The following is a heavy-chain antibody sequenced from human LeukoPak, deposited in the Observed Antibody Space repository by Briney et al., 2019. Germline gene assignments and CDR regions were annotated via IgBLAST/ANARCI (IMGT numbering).Heavy chain of an antibody. J-gene: IGHJ4*02. CDR3: ARVAPSQWLLLPNYFDY. V-gene: IGHV4-59*01. CDR1: GGSLRSYY. CDR2: IYYTGST. Sequence: SETLSLTCTVSGGSLRSYYWSWIRQPPGKGLEWIGYIYYTGSTKYNSSLKSRVTISVDTSKNQFSLKLSSVTAADTAVYYCARVAPSQWLLLPNYFDYWGQETLVTVSS. D-gene: IGHD3-22*01.